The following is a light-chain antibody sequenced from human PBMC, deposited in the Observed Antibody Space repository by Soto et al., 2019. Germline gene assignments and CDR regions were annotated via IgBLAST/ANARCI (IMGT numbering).Light chain of an antibody. CDR1: SSDVGGYNY. CDR3: SSYAGTHIV. V-gene: IGLV2-8*01. Sequence: QSALTQPPSASGSPGQSVTISCTGTSSDVGGYNYVSWYQQHPGKAPKLMIYDVSSRPSGVPDRFSGSKSGNTASLTVSELQAEDEADYYCSSYAGTHIVFGPGTKVTVL. J-gene: IGLJ1*01. CDR2: DVS.